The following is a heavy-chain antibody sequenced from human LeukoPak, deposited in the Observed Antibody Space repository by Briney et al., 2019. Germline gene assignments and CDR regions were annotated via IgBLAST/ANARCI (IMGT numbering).Heavy chain of an antibody. V-gene: IGHV3-23*01. J-gene: IGHJ1*01. CDR1: GFTFSSYG. CDR3: AKGQYYYDSSGYRPEYFQH. Sequence: GGSLRLSCAASGFTFSSYGMSWVRQAPGKGLEWVSAISGSGGSTYYADSVKGRFTISRDNSKNTLYLQMNSLRAEDTAVYYCAKGQYYYDSSGYRPEYFQHWGQGTLVTVSS. CDR2: ISGSGGST. D-gene: IGHD3-22*01.